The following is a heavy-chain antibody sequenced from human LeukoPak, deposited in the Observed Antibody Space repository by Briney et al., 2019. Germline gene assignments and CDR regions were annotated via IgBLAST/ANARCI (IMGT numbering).Heavy chain of an antibody. Sequence: GGSLRLSCAASGFTFTNSGMSWVRQAPGKGLECVSYISSSAIYYADSVKGRFTISRDTAKNSLYLQMNSLRAEDTAVYYCARDSYGSGGDYFDYWGQGTLVTVSS. D-gene: IGHD3-10*01. CDR1: GFTFTNSG. J-gene: IGHJ4*02. CDR2: ISSSAI. CDR3: ARDSYGSGGDYFDY. V-gene: IGHV3-48*01.